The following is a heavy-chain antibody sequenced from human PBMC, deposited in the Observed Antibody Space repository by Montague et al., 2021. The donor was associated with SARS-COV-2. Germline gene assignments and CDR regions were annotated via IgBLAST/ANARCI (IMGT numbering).Heavy chain of an antibody. CDR2: IYHSGST. V-gene: IGHV4-39*01. CDR3: ARSYGFFGLATHYYGLDV. J-gene: IGHJ6*02. Sequence: SETLSLTCTVSGGSIDSPSYYWGWIRQPPGKGLEWIGNIYHSGSTNYNPSLKSRLTISVDTSKNKFSLRLTSATAADTAVYFCARSYGFFGLATHYYGLDVWGQGTTVSVSS. D-gene: IGHD3/OR15-3a*01. CDR1: GGSIDSPSYY.